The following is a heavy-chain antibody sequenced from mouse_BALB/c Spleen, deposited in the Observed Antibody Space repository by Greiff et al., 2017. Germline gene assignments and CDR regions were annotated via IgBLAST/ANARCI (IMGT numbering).Heavy chain of an antibody. J-gene: IGHJ2*01. Sequence: EVKVVESGGGLVKPGGSLKLSCAASGFAFSSYDMSWVRQTPEKRLEWVAYISSGGGSTYYPDTVKGRFTISRDNAKNTLYLQMSSLKSEDTAMYYCARSIYYYFDYWGQGTTLTVSS. CDR2: ISSGGGST. V-gene: IGHV5-12-1*01. CDR1: GFAFSSYD. D-gene: IGHD1-1*01. CDR3: ARSIYYYFDY.